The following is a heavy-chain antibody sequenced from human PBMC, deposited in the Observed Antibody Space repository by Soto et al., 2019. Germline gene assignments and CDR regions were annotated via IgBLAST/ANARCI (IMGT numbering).Heavy chain of an antibody. CDR3: AKEGTRGGSDWFDP. J-gene: IGHJ5*02. V-gene: IGHV3-30*18. CDR2: ISYDGSNK. Sequence: QVQLVESGGGVVQPGRSLRLSCAASGFTFSSYGMHWVRQAPGKGLEWVAVISYDGSNKYYADSVKGRFTISRDNSKNTLYLQMNSLRAEDTAVYYCAKEGTRGGSDWFDPWGQGTLVTVSS. CDR1: GFTFSSYG. D-gene: IGHD1-7*01.